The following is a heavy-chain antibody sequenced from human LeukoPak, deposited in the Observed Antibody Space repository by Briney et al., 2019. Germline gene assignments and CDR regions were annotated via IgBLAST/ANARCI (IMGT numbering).Heavy chain of an antibody. CDR1: GGSISSSSYY. D-gene: IGHD2-21*01. V-gene: IGHV4-39*02. Sequence: PSETLSLTCTVSGGSISSSSYYWGWIRQPPGKGLEWIGSIYYSGSTYYNPSLKSRVTISVDTSKNQFSLQLNSVTPEDTAVYYCARDCGGNYGSYYFDYWGQGTLVTVPS. CDR2: IYYSGST. J-gene: IGHJ4*02. CDR3: ARDCGGNYGSYYFDY.